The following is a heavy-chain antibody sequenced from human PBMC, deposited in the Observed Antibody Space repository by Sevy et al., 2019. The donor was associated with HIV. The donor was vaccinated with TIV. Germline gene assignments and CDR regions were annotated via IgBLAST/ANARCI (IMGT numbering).Heavy chain of an antibody. CDR1: GFTFSSYS. J-gene: IGHJ3*02. CDR2: ISSSSSTI. Sequence: GGSLRLSCAASGFTFSSYSMNWVRQAPGKGLEWVSYISSSSSTIYYADSVKGRFTISRDNAKNSLYLQMNSLGAEDTAVYYCARDSEVVVSLLGAFDIWGQGTMVTVSS. V-gene: IGHV3-48*01. CDR3: ARDSEVVVSLLGAFDI. D-gene: IGHD3-22*01.